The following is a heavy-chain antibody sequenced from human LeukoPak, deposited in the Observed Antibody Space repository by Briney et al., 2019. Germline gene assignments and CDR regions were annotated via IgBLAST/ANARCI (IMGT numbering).Heavy chain of an antibody. Sequence: RSQTLSLTCAISGDSVSSNSAAWNWIRQSPSRGLEWLGRTYYRSGWHNDYAVSVKSRIIISPDTSKNQFSLQLKSVTPEDTAVYYCARDLAGFGGYSYGMVDYWGQGTLVTVSS. CDR3: ARDLAGFGGYSYGMVDY. CDR2: TYYRSGWHN. J-gene: IGHJ4*02. V-gene: IGHV6-1*01. CDR1: GDSVSSNSAA. D-gene: IGHD5-18*01.